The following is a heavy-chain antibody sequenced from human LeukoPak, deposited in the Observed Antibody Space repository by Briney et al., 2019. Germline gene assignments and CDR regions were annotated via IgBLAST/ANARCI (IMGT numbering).Heavy chain of an antibody. CDR3: ARDPGRYCSGGSCYYYYYMDV. Sequence: PGGTLRLSCAASGFTFSSYGMSWVRQAPGKGLEWVSAISSSSSYIYYADSVKGRFTISRDNAKNSLYLQMNSLRAEDTAVYYCARDPGRYCSGGSCYYYYYMDVWGKGTTVTISS. V-gene: IGHV3-21*01. J-gene: IGHJ6*03. CDR1: GFTFSSYG. D-gene: IGHD2-15*01. CDR2: ISSSSSYI.